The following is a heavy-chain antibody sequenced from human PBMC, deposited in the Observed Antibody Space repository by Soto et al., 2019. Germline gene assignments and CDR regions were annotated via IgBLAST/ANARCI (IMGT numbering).Heavy chain of an antibody. CDR2: ISGSSRTT. D-gene: IGHD4-17*01. V-gene: IGHV3-48*02. CDR3: ARSYHDYGCFDD. CDR1: GFAFSSYS. J-gene: IGHJ4*02. Sequence: EVQLVESGGGLVQPGGSLKLSCAASGFAFSSYSMNWVRQAPGKGLEWVSYISGSSRTTSYADSVKGRFTISRDTAKKSLFLQMNSLTDEDTAVYYCARSYHDYGCFDDWGQGALVTVSP.